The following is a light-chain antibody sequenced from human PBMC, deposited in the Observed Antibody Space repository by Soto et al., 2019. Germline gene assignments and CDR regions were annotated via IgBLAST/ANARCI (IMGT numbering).Light chain of an antibody. CDR3: LLSYNGPYV. J-gene: IGLJ1*01. Sequence: QAVVTQEHSLTVSPGGTVTLNCGSSTXAVTNGHYPYWFQQKPGQAPRTLIYDTTNRHSWTPARFSGSLLGGKAALTLSGAQPEDEAEYYCLLSYNGPYVFGTGTKVTVL. CDR1: TXAVTNGHY. CDR2: DTT. V-gene: IGLV7-46*01.